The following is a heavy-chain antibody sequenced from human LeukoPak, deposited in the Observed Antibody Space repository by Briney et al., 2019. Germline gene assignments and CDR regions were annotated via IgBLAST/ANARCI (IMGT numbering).Heavy chain of an antibody. CDR2: IRYDGSNK. CDR1: GFIFSSYG. D-gene: IGHD2-8*02. CDR3: ATYRQVLLPFES. Sequence: GGSLRLSCAASGFIFSSYGMHWVRQAPGKGLEWVAFIRYDGSNKYYADSVRGRFTISRDNSKSTLSLQMNSLRAEDTAIYYCATYRQVLLPFESWGQGTLVTVSS. J-gene: IGHJ4*02. V-gene: IGHV3-30*02.